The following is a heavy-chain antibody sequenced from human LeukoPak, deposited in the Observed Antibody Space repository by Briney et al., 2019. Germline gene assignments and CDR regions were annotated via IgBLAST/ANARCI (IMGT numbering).Heavy chain of an antibody. CDR1: GYSFTSYW. D-gene: IGHD2-8*01. CDR2: FYPDDSDT. J-gene: IGHJ6*03. V-gene: IGHV5-51*01. Sequence: GESLKISCKGSGYSFTSYWIGWVRQMPGKGLEWMGIFYPDDSDTKYSPSFQGQVTISADKSISNAYLQWSSLKASDTAMYYCARLAFCTNAVCFSNYYYSMDVWGRGTTVTVSS. CDR3: ARLAFCTNAVCFSNYYYSMDV.